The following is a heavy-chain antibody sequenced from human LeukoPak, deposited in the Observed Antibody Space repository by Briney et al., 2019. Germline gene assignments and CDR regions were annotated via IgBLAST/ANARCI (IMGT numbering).Heavy chain of an antibody. J-gene: IGHJ5*02. Sequence: ASVKVSCKASGYTFTSYDINWVRQATGQGLEWMGWMNPNSGNTGYAQKFQGRVTMTRNTSISTAYMELSSLRSEDTAVYYCARLIGYCSSTSCSNSWFDPWGQGILVTVSS. CDR1: GYTFTSYD. V-gene: IGHV1-8*01. D-gene: IGHD2-2*01. CDR3: ARLIGYCSSTSCSNSWFDP. CDR2: MNPNSGNT.